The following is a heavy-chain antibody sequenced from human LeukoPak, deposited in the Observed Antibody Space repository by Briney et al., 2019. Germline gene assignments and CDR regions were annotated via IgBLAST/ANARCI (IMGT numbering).Heavy chain of an antibody. V-gene: IGHV1-24*01. J-gene: IGHJ6*03. CDR1: GYTLTELS. CDR2: FDPEDGET. CDR3: ATNDPVVVVPAAGGSYYYYYYMDV. Sequence: ASVKVSCKVSGYTLTELSMHWVRQAPGKGLEWMGGFDPEDGETIYAQKFQGRVTMTEDTSTDTAYMELSSLRSEDTAVYYCATNDPVVVVPAAGGSYYYYYYMDVWGKGTTVTVSS. D-gene: IGHD2-2*01.